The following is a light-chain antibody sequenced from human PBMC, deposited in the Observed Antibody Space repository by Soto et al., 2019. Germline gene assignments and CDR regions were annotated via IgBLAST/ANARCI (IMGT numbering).Light chain of an antibody. CDR2: GAS. CDR1: QSVSSN. CDR3: QQYSSLWT. Sequence: EIVMTQSPATLSVSPGERATLSCRASQSVSSNLAWYQQKPGQAPRLLIYGASTRATGMPARFSGSGSGTEFTLTISSLQSEDFAVYYCQQYSSLWTFGQGTKVEIK. V-gene: IGKV3-15*01. J-gene: IGKJ1*01.